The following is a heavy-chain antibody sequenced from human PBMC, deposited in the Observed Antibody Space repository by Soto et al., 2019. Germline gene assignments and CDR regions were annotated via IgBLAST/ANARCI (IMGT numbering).Heavy chain of an antibody. D-gene: IGHD6-13*01. Sequence: EVQLLESGGGLLQPGGSLRLSCAASGFTFSSDARSWVRQAPGKGLEWVSAISGSGGSTYYADSVKGRFTISRDNSKNTLYLQMNSLRAEDTAVYYCAKYQAAAGPLDYWGQGTLVPVSS. CDR1: GFTFSSDA. V-gene: IGHV3-23*01. CDR2: ISGSGGST. J-gene: IGHJ4*02. CDR3: AKYQAAAGPLDY.